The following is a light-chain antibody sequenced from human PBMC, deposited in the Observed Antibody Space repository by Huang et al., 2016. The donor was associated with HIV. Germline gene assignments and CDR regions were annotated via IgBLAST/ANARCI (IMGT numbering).Light chain of an antibody. CDR3: QQYYTTPIT. Sequence: DIVMTQSPDSLAVSLGGTATINCKSSQSLLYSPNNKKSLAWYQQKPGQPPELRIYWAPTRESGVPDRCTGSGSGTDFTLTISNLQAEDVAIDYCQQYYTTPITFGQGTRLEIK. CDR1: QSLLYSPNNKKS. V-gene: IGKV4-1*01. J-gene: IGKJ5*01. CDR2: WAP.